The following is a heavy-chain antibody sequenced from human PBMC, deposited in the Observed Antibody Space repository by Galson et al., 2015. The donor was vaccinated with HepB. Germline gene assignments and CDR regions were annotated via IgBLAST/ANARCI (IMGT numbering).Heavy chain of an antibody. V-gene: IGHV1-46*01. CDR3: ARETPDTYYFDS. J-gene: IGHJ4*02. Sequence: SVKVSCKASGYTLTNYHFHWVRQAPGQGPEWXSKIFAGDGSTRVAERFQGRVTLTRDSSTSTIYMEVSSLRSDDTAVYYCARETPDTYYFDSWGQGTLVTVSS. CDR1: GYTLTNYH. CDR2: IFAGDGST. D-gene: IGHD2-15*01.